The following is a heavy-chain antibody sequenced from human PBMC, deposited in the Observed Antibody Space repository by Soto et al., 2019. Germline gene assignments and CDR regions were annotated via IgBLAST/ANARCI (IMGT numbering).Heavy chain of an antibody. Sequence: QLQLQESGPGLVKPSETLSLTCTVSDGSISSDNYYWGWIRQPPGRGLEWIGSIYYGGSTYYAPSLESRVTMSLDTSKNQFSLKLNSVTVADTAVYYCARKRGSSFGWFDPWGQGILVTVSS. D-gene: IGHD1-26*01. CDR2: IYYGGST. V-gene: IGHV4-39*01. J-gene: IGHJ5*02. CDR1: DGSISSDNYY. CDR3: ARKRGSSFGWFDP.